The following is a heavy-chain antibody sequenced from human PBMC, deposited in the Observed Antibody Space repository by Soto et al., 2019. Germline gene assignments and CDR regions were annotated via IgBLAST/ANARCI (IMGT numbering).Heavy chain of an antibody. D-gene: IGHD3-9*01. CDR1: GCSISSSSYY. J-gene: IGHJ4*02. Sequence: AETLSLTCTVSGCSISSSSYYWVWIRQRPGQGLEWIVSSYYSGSTYYNPSLKSRVTISVDTSNTQFSLMLSSVTDEDAAVYYCARQRSNLTGYYGHFDYWGQGTLVTVSS. CDR2: SYYSGST. CDR3: ARQRSNLTGYYGHFDY. V-gene: IGHV4-39*01.